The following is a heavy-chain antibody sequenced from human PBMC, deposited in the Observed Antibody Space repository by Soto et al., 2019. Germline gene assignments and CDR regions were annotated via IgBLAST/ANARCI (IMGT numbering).Heavy chain of an antibody. Sequence: KVSCKASGGTFSSYAISWVRQAPGQGLEWMGGIIPIFGTANYAQKFQGRVTITADESTSTAYMELSSLRSEDTAVYYCARAYDILTGPLFGPWGQGTLVTVSS. D-gene: IGHD3-9*01. CDR2: IIPIFGTA. CDR1: GGTFSSYA. J-gene: IGHJ5*02. CDR3: ARAYDILTGPLFGP. V-gene: IGHV1-69*01.